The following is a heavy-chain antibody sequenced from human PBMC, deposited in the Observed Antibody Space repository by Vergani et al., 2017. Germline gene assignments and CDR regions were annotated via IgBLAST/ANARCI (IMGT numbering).Heavy chain of an antibody. CDR2: ISSSSSYI. V-gene: IGHV3-21*01. J-gene: IGHJ3*02. CDR3: ARAVGSSSWPRLGDAFDI. CDR1: GFTFSSYS. D-gene: IGHD6-13*01. Sequence: EVQLVESGGGLVKPGGSLRLSCAASGFTFSSYSMNWVRQAPGKGLEWVSSISSSSSYIYYADSVKGRFTISRDNAKNSLYLQMNSLRAEDTAVYYCARAVGSSSWPRLGDAFDIWGQGTMVTVSS.